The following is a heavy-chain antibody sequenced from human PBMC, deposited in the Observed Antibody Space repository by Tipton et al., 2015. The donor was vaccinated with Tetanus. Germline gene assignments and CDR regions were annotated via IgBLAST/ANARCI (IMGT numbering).Heavy chain of an antibody. CDR2: IYYSGDT. J-gene: IGHJ4*02. Sequence: TLSLTCTVSGGSISSYYWSWIRQPPGKGLEWIGYIYYSGDTHSHPSLKSRVTMSVDTSKNQFSLKLNSVKAADTAIYYCAREPGFSYGFKYWGQGILVTVSS. CDR1: GGSISSYY. CDR3: AREPGFSYGFKY. V-gene: IGHV4-59*12. D-gene: IGHD5-18*01.